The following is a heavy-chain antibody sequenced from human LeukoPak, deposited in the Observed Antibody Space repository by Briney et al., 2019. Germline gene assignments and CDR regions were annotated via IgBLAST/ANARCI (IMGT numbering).Heavy chain of an antibody. CDR1: GFTVSSNY. Sequence: GGSLRLSCAASGFTVSSNYMTWVRQAPGKGLEWVSVIYSGGSTYYADSVKGRFTISRDNSKNTLYLQMNSLRAEDTAVYYCARAPASRFDYWGQGTLVTVSS. V-gene: IGHV3-53*01. CDR2: IYSGGST. CDR3: ARAPASRFDY. J-gene: IGHJ4*02.